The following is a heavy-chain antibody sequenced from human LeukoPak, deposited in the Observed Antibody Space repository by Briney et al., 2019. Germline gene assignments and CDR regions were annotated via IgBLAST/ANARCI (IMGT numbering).Heavy chain of an antibody. V-gene: IGHV1-69*13. J-gene: IGHJ4*02. CDR2: IIPIFGTA. CDR1: GGTFSNYA. CDR3: ARADSPSDTAMITAPGY. Sequence: GASVKVSCKASGGTFSNYAISWVRQAPGQGLEWMGGIIPIFGTAKYTQKFQGRVTITADESTSTAYMELSSLRSEDTAVYYCARADSPSDTAMITAPGYWGQGTLVTVSS. D-gene: IGHD5-18*01.